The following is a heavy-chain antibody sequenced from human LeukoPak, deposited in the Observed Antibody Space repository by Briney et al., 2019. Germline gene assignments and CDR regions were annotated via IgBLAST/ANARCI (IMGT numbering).Heavy chain of an antibody. Sequence: GGSLRLSCAASGVTVSSNFMSWVRQAPGKGLEWVSVIYGGGNTYTADSVKGRFTISRDNAKNSVYLQMNSLRVEDTAVYYCVRDWDYGGQGTLVTVSS. CDR2: IYGGGNT. V-gene: IGHV3-53*01. CDR3: VRDWDY. CDR1: GVTVSSNF. J-gene: IGHJ4*02.